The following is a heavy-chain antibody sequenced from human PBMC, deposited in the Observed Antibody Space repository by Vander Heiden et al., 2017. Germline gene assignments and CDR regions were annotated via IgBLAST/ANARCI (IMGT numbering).Heavy chain of an antibody. CDR1: GVPFTDSA. CDR3: TRDAGDYNWLDP. Sequence: EVRLVESGGGLVQPGGSLTLSCAASGVPFTDSASHWVRQPSGKGLEWVGRTGTKDETYATSYAASVRGRFTIFRDHSDNTAYLQMNSLKTEDTAVYYCTRDAGDYNWLDPWGQGTLVTVSS. CDR2: TGTKDETYAT. J-gene: IGHJ5*02. V-gene: IGHV3-73*02. D-gene: IGHD4-17*01.